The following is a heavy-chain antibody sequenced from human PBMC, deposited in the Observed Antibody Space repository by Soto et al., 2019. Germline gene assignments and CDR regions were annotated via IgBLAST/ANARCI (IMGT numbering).Heavy chain of an antibody. CDR2: ISSNRDTI. CDR3: AKDMKWGGMTTIHYFDS. V-gene: IGHV3-9*02. Sequence: EVQLVESGGGLVQPGRSLRLSCVASGFTADDYAMHWVRKAPGKGLEWVPGISSNRDTIDYADSVKGRFTISRDNAKNSLFLQMNSLRPEDTALYYCAKDMKWGGMTTIHYFDSWGQGTLVTVSS. J-gene: IGHJ4*02. CDR1: GFTADDYA. D-gene: IGHD4-17*01.